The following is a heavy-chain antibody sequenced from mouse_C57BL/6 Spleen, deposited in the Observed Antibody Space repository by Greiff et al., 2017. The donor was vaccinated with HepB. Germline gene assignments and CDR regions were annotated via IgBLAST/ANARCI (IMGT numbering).Heavy chain of an antibody. V-gene: IGHV1-18*01. CDR2: INPNNGGT. D-gene: IGHD2-1*01. J-gene: IGHJ2*01. CDR1: GYTFTDYN. CDR3: ARRGLYYYFDY. Sequence: VQLKESGPELVKPGASVKIPCKASGYTFTDYNMDWVKQSHGKSLEWIGDINPNNGGTIYNQKFKGKATLTVDKSSSTAYMELRSLTSEDTAVYYCARRGLYYYFDYWGQGTTLTVSS.